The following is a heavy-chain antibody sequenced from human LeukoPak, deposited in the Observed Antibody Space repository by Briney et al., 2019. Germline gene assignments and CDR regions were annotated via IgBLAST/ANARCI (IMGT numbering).Heavy chain of an antibody. CDR1: GFTFSSYE. J-gene: IGHJ6*04. V-gene: IGHV3-48*03. Sequence: SGGSLRLSCAASGFTFSSYEMNWVRQAPGKGLEWVSYISSSGSTIYYADSVKGRFTTSRDNAKNSLYLQMNSLRAEDTAVYYCAELGITMIGGVCGKGTTVTITS. D-gene: IGHD3-10*02. CDR3: AELGITMIGGV. CDR2: ISSSGSTI.